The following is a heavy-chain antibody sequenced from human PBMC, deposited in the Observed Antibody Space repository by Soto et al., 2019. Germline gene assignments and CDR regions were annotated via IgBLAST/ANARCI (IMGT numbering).Heavy chain of an antibody. CDR1: GFTFSDYY. D-gene: IGHD3-3*01. J-gene: IGHJ3*02. CDR2: ISSSGSTI. CDR3: AREYYDFWSGYYIWAFDI. V-gene: IGHV3-11*01. Sequence: GGSLRLSCAASGFTFSDYYMGWIRQAPGKGLEWVSYISSSGSTIYYADSVKGRFTISRDNAKNSLYLQMNSLRAEDTAVYYCAREYYDFWSGYYIWAFDIWGQGTMVTVS.